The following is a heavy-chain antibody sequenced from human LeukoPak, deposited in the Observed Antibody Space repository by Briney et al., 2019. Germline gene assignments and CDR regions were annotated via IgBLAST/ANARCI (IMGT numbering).Heavy chain of an antibody. Sequence: GRSLRLSCAASGFTFSSYGMHWVRQAPGKGLEWVAVIWYDGSNKYYADSVKGRFTISRDNSKNTLYLQMNSLRAEDTAVYYCARELYYYGSGSYYNYYGMDVWGQGTTVTVSS. D-gene: IGHD3-10*01. CDR1: GFTFSSYG. CDR2: IWYDGSNK. V-gene: IGHV3-33*01. J-gene: IGHJ6*02. CDR3: ARELYYYGSGSYYNYYGMDV.